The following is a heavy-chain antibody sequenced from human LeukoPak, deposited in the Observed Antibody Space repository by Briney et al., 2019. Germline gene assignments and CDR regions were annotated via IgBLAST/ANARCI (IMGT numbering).Heavy chain of an antibody. CDR3: ARWGGSYDY. Sequence: PSETLSLTCAVYGGSFSGCYWSWIRQPPGKGLEWIGEINHSGSTNYNPSLKSRVTISVDTSKNQFSLKLSSVTAADTAVYYCARWGGSYDYWGQGTLVTVSS. V-gene: IGHV4-34*01. CDR1: GGSFSGCY. CDR2: INHSGST. J-gene: IGHJ4*02. D-gene: IGHD1-26*01.